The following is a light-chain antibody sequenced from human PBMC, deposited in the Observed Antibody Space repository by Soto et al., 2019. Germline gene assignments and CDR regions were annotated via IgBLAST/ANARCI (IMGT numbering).Light chain of an antibody. Sequence: IVLTQSPGNLSLSPGARATLSCGASQSVTNNFLAWYQQKPGQAPRLLIYGASSRATGVPDRFSGSGSGTDFTLTISRLEPGDFAVYYCQQYGTPLFTFGPGTKVDIK. CDR3: QQYGTPLFT. J-gene: IGKJ3*01. CDR1: QSVTNNF. CDR2: GAS. V-gene: IGKV3-20*01.